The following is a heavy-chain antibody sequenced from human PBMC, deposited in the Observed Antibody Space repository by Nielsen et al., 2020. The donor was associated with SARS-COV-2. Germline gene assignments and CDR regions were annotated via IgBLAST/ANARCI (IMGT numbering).Heavy chain of an antibody. D-gene: IGHD3-10*01. CDR2: ISSSSSYT. J-gene: IGHJ6*02. Sequence: GGSLRLSCAASGFTFSDYYMSWIRQAPGKGLEWVSYISSSSSYTNYADSVKGRFTISRDNAKNSLYLQMNSLRAEDTAVYYCARDRVASGSFKYYYYGMDVWGQGTTVTVSS. CDR3: ARDRVASGSFKYYYYGMDV. CDR1: GFTFSDYY. V-gene: IGHV3-11*06.